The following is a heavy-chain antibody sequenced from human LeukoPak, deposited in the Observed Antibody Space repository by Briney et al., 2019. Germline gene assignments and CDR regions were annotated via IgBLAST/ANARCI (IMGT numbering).Heavy chain of an antibody. V-gene: IGHV1-2*02. J-gene: IGHJ4*02. Sequence: ASVKVSSKASGYTFTGYYMHWVRRAPGQGLEWMGWINPNSGGTNYAQKFQGRVTMTRDTSISTAYMELSRLRSDDTAVYYCARDDSSGWYGNFDYWGQGTLVTVSS. CDR1: GYTFTGYY. CDR2: INPNSGGT. CDR3: ARDDSSGWYGNFDY. D-gene: IGHD6-19*01.